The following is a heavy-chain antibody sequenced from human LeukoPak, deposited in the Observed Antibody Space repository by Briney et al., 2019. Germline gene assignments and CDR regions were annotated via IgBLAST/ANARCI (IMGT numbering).Heavy chain of an antibody. Sequence: ASVKVSCKASGYTFTSYDIKWVRQATGQGLEWMGWMNPNSGNTGYAQKFQGRVTMTRNTSISTAYMELSSLRSEDTAVYYCARGLMTTVTTFPHWGQGTLVTVSS. V-gene: IGHV1-8*02. CDR2: MNPNSGNT. D-gene: IGHD4-17*01. J-gene: IGHJ1*01. CDR1: GYTFTSYD. CDR3: ARGLMTTVTTFPH.